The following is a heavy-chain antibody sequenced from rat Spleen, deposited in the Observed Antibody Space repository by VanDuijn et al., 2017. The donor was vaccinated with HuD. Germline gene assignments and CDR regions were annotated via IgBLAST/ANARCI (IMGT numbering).Heavy chain of an antibody. V-gene: IGHV5-7*01. CDR1: GFTFSDYY. J-gene: IGHJ2*01. CDR2: ISSDGGRN. Sequence: EVQLVGSGGGLVQPGRSLKLSCAASGFTFSDYYMAWVRQAPTKGLEWFATISSDGGRNFYRDSVRGRFTISSDNAKSTLYLQMDSLRSEDTATYYCARRDGYTPFDYWGQGVMVTVSS. D-gene: IGHD1-9*01. CDR3: ARRDGYTPFDY.